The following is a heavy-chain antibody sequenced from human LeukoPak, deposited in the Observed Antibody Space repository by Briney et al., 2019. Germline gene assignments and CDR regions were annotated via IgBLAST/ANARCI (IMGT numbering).Heavy chain of an antibody. CDR2: ISGRGANT. CDR3: AKDHIVATSWFDP. D-gene: IGHD5-12*01. J-gene: IGHJ5*02. CDR1: GFIFSSYA. Sequence: GGSLRLSCAASGFIFSSYAMSWVRQAPGKGLEWVSAISGRGANTYHADSVKGRFTISRDNSKNTLYLQMNSLRAEDTAVYYCAKDHIVATSWFDPWGQGTLVTVSS. V-gene: IGHV3-23*01.